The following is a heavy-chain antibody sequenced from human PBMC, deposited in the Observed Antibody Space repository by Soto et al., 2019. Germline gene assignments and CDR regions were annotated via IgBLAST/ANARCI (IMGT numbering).Heavy chain of an antibody. CDR2: IIPFYGSS. CDR3: ARDASRVSHYHGLDV. Sequence: QVELMQSGAEVKKPGSSVKVSCTTSGGTLSTHPISWVRQAPGQGLEWMAMIIPFYGSSNHAQKFQGRVTITVDESTNSVYMTLSSLTSEDTAVYYCARDASRVSHYHGLDVWGQGTTVTVSS. D-gene: IGHD3-10*01. CDR1: GGTLSTHP. J-gene: IGHJ6*02. V-gene: IGHV1-69*18.